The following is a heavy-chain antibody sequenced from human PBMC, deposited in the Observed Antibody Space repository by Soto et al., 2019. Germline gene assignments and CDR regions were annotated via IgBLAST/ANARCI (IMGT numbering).Heavy chain of an antibody. J-gene: IGHJ6*02. CDR2: IYSGGST. V-gene: IGHV3-53*01. CDR3: ARDRRNAPPTPYYYYGMDV. D-gene: IGHD1-1*01. CDR1: GFTVSSNY. Sequence: QPGGSLRLSCAASGFTVSSNYMSWVRQAPGKGLEWVSVIYSGGSTYYADSVKGRFTISRDNSKNTLYLQMNSLRAEDTAVYYCARDRRNAPPTPYYYYGMDVWGQGTTVTVSS.